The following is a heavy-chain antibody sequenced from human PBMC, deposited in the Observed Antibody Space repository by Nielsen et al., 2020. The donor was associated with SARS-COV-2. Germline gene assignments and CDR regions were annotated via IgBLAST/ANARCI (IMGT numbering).Heavy chain of an antibody. Sequence: SETLSLTCTVSGGSISSGGYYWSWIRQHPGKGLEWIGYIYYSGSTYYNPSLKSRVTISVDTSKNQFSLKLSSVTAADTAVYYCAREGRNSGSYYYYYYMDVWGKGTTVTVSS. CDR3: AREGRNSGSYYYYYYMDV. J-gene: IGHJ6*03. V-gene: IGHV4-31*03. CDR2: IYYSGST. D-gene: IGHD1-26*01. CDR1: GGSISSGGYY.